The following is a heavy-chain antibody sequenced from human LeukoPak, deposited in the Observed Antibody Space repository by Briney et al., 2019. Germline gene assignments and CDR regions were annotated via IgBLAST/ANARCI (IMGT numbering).Heavy chain of an antibody. V-gene: IGHV4-30-2*01. Sequence: SETLSLTCTVSGGSISSGGYYWSWIRQPPGKGLEWIGYIYHSGSTYYNPSLKSRVTISVDRSKNQFSLKLSSVTAADTAVYYCARGLWFGEYPYGMDVWGQGTTVTVSS. J-gene: IGHJ6*02. CDR2: IYHSGST. D-gene: IGHD3-10*01. CDR3: ARGLWFGEYPYGMDV. CDR1: GGSISSGGYY.